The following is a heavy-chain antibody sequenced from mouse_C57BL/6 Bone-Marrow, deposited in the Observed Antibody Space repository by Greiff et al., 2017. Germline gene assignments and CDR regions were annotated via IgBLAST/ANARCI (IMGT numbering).Heavy chain of an antibody. CDR1: GYTFTSYG. D-gene: IGHD4-1*01. CDR2: IYPSSGNT. V-gene: IGHV1-81*01. J-gene: IGHJ2*02. Sequence: VQLQQSGAELARPGASVKLSCKASGYTFTSYGISWVKQRTGQGLEWIGEIYPSSGNTYYNEKFKGKATLSADKSSSTAYMELRSLTSEDSAVYFCAKLTGYYFDYWGQGTSLTVSS. CDR3: AKLTGYYFDY.